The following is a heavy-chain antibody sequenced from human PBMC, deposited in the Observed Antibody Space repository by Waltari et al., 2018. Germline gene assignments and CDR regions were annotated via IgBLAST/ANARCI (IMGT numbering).Heavy chain of an antibody. J-gene: IGHJ4*02. D-gene: IGHD2-15*01. V-gene: IGHV1-69*05. CDR2: TIPVLGSA. CDR3: ASSVCSGGSCYSLAS. Sequence: QVQLVQSGAEVKKPGSSVKVSCKVSGGTFRSYGLSWVRQAPGQGLAWMGGTIPVLGSANYAQKFQGRVTSTTDESTSTAYMDLSSLRSDDTAVYYCASSVCSGGSCYSLASWGQGTLVTVSS. CDR1: GGTFRSYG.